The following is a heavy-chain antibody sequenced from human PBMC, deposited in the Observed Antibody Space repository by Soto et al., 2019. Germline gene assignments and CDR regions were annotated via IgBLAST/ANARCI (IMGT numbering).Heavy chain of an antibody. V-gene: IGHV1-69*01. CDR2: IIPIFGTA. CDR1: GGTFSSYA. D-gene: IGHD6-19*01. Sequence: QVQLVQSGAEVKKPGSSVKVSCKASGGTFSSYAISWVRQAPGQGLEWMGGIIPIFGTANYAQKVQGRVTITAEEPTSTAYRELSSRSSEDTAVYYRAREELERGWYWGFFDYWGQGTLVTVSS. CDR3: AREELERGWYWGFFDY. J-gene: IGHJ4*02.